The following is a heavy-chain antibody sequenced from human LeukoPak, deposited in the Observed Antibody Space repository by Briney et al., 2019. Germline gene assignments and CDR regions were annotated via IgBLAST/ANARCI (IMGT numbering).Heavy chain of an antibody. CDR1: GYTFTSYG. J-gene: IGHJ6*02. V-gene: IGHV1-18*01. D-gene: IGHD3-10*01. CDR3: ARESTPSRGAPRGGYYYGMDV. CDR2: ISAYNGNT. Sequence: ASVKVSCKASGYTFTSYGISWVRQAPGQGLEWMGWISAYNGNTNYAQKLQGRVTMTTDTSTSTAYMELRSLRSDDTAVYYCARESTPSRGAPRGGYYYGMDVWGQGTTVTVSS.